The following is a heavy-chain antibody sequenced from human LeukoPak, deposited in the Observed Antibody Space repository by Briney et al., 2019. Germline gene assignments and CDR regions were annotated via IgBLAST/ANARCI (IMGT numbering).Heavy chain of an antibody. CDR2: ISSSSSTI. CDR1: GFTFSSYS. J-gene: IGHJ4*02. CDR3: ARGGGIVGANGFDY. D-gene: IGHD1-26*01. V-gene: IGHV3-48*04. Sequence: GGSLRLSCAASGFTFSSYSMNWVRQAPGKGLEWVSYISSSSSTIYYADSVKGRFTISRDNAKNSLYLQMNSLRAEDTAVYYCARGGGIVGANGFDYWGQGTLVTVSS.